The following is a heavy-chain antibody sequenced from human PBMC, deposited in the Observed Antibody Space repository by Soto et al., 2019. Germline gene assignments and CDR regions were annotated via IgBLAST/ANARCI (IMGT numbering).Heavy chain of an antibody. D-gene: IGHD3-22*01. V-gene: IGHV2-70*04. Sequence: SGPTLVNPTETLTLTCTFSGFSLSTSGMRVSWIRQAPGKALEWLARIDWDEDRFYSTSLKTRLTISKDTSKNQVVLTMTKMDPMDTATYYCARIRSNYDSSGLYYWGQGTLVAVSS. CDR2: IDWDEDR. CDR1: GFSLSTSGMR. J-gene: IGHJ4*02. CDR3: ARIRSNYDSSGLYY.